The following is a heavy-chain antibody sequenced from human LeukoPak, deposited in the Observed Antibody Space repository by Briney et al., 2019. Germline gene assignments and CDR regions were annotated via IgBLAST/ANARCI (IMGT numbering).Heavy chain of an antibody. CDR3: ARTVGATTYDAFDI. J-gene: IGHJ3*02. Sequence: ASVKVSCKASGYTFTGYYMHWVRQAPGQGLEWIGRINPNSGGTNYAQKFQGRVTMTRDTSISTAYMELSRLRSDDTAVYYCARTVGATTYDAFDIWGQGTMVTVSS. D-gene: IGHD1-26*01. V-gene: IGHV1-2*06. CDR2: INPNSGGT. CDR1: GYTFTGYY.